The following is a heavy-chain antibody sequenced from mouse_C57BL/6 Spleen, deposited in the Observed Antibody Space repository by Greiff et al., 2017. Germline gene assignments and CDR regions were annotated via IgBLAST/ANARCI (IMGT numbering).Heavy chain of an antibody. CDR2: ISSGSSTI. CDR3: ASTPYWYFDV. V-gene: IGHV5-17*01. CDR1: GFTFSDYG. J-gene: IGHJ1*03. D-gene: IGHD2-1*01. Sequence: EVHLVESGGGLVKPGGSLKLSCAASGFTFSDYGMHWVRQAPEKGLEWVAYISSGSSTIYYADTVKGRFTISRDNAKNTLFLQMTSLRSEDTAMYYCASTPYWYFDVWGTGTTVTVSS.